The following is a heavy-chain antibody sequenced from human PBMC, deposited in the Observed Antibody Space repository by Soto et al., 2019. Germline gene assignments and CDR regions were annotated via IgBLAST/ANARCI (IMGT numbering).Heavy chain of an antibody. V-gene: IGHV3-21*01. Sequence: EVQLVESGGGLVKPGGSLRLSCAASGFTFSSYSMNWVRQAPGKGLEWVSSISSSSSYIYYADSVKGRFTISRDNAKNSLYLQMNSLRAEETAVYYCARSPTPNWFAPWGQGTLVTVSS. CDR1: GFTFSSYS. CDR2: ISSSSSYI. J-gene: IGHJ5*02. CDR3: ARSPTPNWFAP.